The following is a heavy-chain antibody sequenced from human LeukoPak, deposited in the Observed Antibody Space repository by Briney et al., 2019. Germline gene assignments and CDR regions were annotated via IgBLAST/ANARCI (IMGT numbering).Heavy chain of an antibody. CDR1: GGAFSSYY. J-gene: IGHJ6*02. V-gene: IGHV4-34*01. CDR2: IDHSGST. Sequence: SETLSLTCAVYGGAFSSYYWSWIRQPPGKGLEWIGQIDHSGSTNFNPSLKSRVTMSVDTTKKRVSLNLNSVTAADTAVFYCARQSGVSSDNYFGMDVWGQGTTVTVSS. CDR3: ARQSGVSSDNYFGMDV. D-gene: IGHD1-26*01.